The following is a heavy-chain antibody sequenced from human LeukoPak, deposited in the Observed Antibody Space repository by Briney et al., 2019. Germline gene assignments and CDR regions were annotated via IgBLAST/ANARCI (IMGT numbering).Heavy chain of an antibody. V-gene: IGHV1-24*01. CDR3: ATGLHDYGVLREGDYFDY. Sequence: ASEKVSCKVSGYTLTELSMHWVRQAPGKGLEWMGGFDPEDGETIYAQKFQGRVTMTEDTSTDTAYMELSSLRSEDTAVYYCATGLHDYGVLREGDYFDYWGQGTLVTVSS. CDR2: FDPEDGET. J-gene: IGHJ4*02. D-gene: IGHD4-17*01. CDR1: GYTLTELS.